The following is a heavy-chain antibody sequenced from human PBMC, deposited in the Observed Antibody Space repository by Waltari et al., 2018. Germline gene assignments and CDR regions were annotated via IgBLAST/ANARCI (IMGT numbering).Heavy chain of an antibody. CDR1: GFTFSDYS. Sequence: EVQLVESGGGLVNPGGSLRLSCAASGFTFSDYSMTWVRQAPGKGSEWVSSMSSDEYSLDCDSMKVRFIISRDNAKNSLYLQMNGLRGEDTAVYYCARVIVYSDSPVCDFWGQGTLVIVSS. V-gene: IGHV3-21*01. J-gene: IGHJ4*01. D-gene: IGHD2-21*01. CDR2: MSSDEYS. CDR3: ARVIVYSDSPVCDF.